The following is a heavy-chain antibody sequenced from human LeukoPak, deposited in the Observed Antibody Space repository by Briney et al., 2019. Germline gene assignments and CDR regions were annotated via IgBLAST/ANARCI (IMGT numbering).Heavy chain of an antibody. CDR3: ARSAQTVTTFPLDY. V-gene: IGHV4-31*03. Sequence: SQTLSLTCTVSGGSVSSGGYYWSWIRQHPGQGLEWIGYIYYSGSTYYNPSLQSRVTISVDTSKNQFSLKLSSVTAADTAVYYCARSAQTVTTFPLDYWGQGTLVTVSS. J-gene: IGHJ4*02. CDR1: GGSVSSGGYY. CDR2: IYYSGST. D-gene: IGHD4-17*01.